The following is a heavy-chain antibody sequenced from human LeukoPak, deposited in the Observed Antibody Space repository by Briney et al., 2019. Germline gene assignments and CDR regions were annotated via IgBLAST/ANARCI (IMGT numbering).Heavy chain of an antibody. CDR3: ARVETTGRT. Sequence: PGGSLRLSCAASGFTFSNYAMNWVRQAPGKGLDWVSSVSRSGNFIYYGDSVKGRFTISRDNAKNSLYLQMNSLRAEDTAVYYCARVETTGRTWGQGTLVSVSA. CDR1: GFTFSNYA. J-gene: IGHJ4*02. D-gene: IGHD1-14*01. V-gene: IGHV3-21*01. CDR2: VSRSGNFI.